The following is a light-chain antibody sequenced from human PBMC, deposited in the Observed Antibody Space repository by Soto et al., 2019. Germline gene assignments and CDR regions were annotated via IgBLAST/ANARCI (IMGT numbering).Light chain of an antibody. V-gene: IGKV3-20*01. Sequence: EVVLTQSPGTLSLSPGARATLSCRASETISSSHLAWYQQTPGQAPRLLLYRSSTRATGIPDRFSGSGSGTDFTLTISRLEPADAAVYYCQQYASSLYTFGQGTNLE. CDR3: QQYASSLYT. CDR2: RSS. CDR1: ETISSSH. J-gene: IGKJ2*01.